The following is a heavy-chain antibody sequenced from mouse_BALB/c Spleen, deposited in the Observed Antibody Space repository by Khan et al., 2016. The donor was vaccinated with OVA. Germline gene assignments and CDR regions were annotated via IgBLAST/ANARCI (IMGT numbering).Heavy chain of an antibody. D-gene: IGHD6-1*01. J-gene: IGHJ3*01. V-gene: IGHV8-12*01. Sequence: QVTLKESGPGILQPSQTLSLTCSFSGFSLSASGMGVSWIRQPSGKGLEWLAHIYWDDDKRYNPSLTSRLTISKDTSSNQVFLKITSVDTADTATYYCARREELQPRFDCWGPGTLVTVSA. CDR1: GFSLSASGMG. CDR2: IYWDDDK. CDR3: ARREELQPRFDC.